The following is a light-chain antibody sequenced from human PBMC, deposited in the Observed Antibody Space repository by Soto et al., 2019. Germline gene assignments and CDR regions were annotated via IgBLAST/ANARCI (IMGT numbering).Light chain of an antibody. CDR2: HTS. CDR1: QSVSSSS. Sequence: EVVMTQSPGTLSLSPGDRATLSCRASQSVSSSSLAWYQQKPGQAPRLLIYHTSSRATGIPDRFSGSGSGTDFTLTISRLEPEDFAVYYCQQYGTSHPYTFGQGTKVEIK. J-gene: IGKJ2*01. CDR3: QQYGTSHPYT. V-gene: IGKV3-20*01.